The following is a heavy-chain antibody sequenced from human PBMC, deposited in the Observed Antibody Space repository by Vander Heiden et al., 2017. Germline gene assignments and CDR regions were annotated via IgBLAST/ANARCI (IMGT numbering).Heavy chain of an antibody. CDR2: IKQDGSEK. D-gene: IGHD3-3*01. CDR1: GFTFSSSW. Sequence: EVQLVESGGGLVQPGGSLRLSCAASGFTFSSSWMGWVRQAPGKGLEWVANIKQDGSEKYYVDSVKGRFTISRDNAKNSLYLQMNSLRAEDTAVYYCARAPYDFWSGYYTGGGFDYWGQGTLVTVSS. V-gene: IGHV3-7*04. CDR3: ARAPYDFWSGYYTGGGFDY. J-gene: IGHJ4*02.